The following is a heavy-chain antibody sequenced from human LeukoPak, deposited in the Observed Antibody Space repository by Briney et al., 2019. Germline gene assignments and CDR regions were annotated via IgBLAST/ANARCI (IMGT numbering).Heavy chain of an antibody. D-gene: IGHD1-1*01. V-gene: IGHV3-7*01. Sequence: GRCLRLSCVASGLTFGSHWMSWVRQAPAKGLEWVANIKQDASVKQYVDSVKGRFTISRDNAKNSLYLQMTSLRAEDTAVYYCARNDDVFDIWGQGTMVTVSS. CDR2: IKQDASVK. J-gene: IGHJ3*02. CDR1: GLTFGSHW. CDR3: ARNDDVFDI.